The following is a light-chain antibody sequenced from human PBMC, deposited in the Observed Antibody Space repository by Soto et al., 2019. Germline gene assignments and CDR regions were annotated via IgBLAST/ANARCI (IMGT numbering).Light chain of an antibody. CDR2: AAS. V-gene: IGKV1-39*01. CDR3: QQSYSNPFT. Sequence: DIQVTQSPSSLSASVGDRVTITRRASQSITNYLNWYQQKPGKSPKLLIYAASSLQVGVPSRFSGSGSGTDFTLTISSLQPEDFATYYCQQSYSNPFTFGPGTKVDI. J-gene: IGKJ3*01. CDR1: QSITNY.